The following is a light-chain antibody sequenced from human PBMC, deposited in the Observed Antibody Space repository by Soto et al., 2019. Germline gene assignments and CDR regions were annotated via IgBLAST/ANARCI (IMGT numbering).Light chain of an antibody. CDR3: QQYGSSPPSWT. CDR1: QSVSSSY. V-gene: IGKV3-20*01. Sequence: ETVLTQSPGTLSLSPGERATLSCRASQSVSSSYLAWYQQKPGQAPRLLIYGASTVATGIPDRFSGSGSRTDSTLTISRLEPEDFAVYYCQQYGSSPPSWTFGQGTKVEIK. CDR2: GAS. J-gene: IGKJ1*01.